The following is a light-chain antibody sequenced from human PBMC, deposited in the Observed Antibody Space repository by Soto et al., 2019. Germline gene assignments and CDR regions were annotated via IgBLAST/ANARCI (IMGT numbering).Light chain of an antibody. V-gene: IGKV1-9*01. Sequence: DIQLTQSPSFLSASVGDRVTITCRASQGIASYLAWYQQKPGKAPKLLIYPASSLQSGVPSRFSGSGSGTEFTLTINDLQPEDVATYFCLQDYDFPYTFGQGTKVDIK. CDR2: PAS. CDR3: LQDYDFPYT. CDR1: QGIASY. J-gene: IGKJ2*01.